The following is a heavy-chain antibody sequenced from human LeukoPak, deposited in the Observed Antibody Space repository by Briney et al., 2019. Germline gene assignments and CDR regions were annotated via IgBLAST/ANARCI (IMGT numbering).Heavy chain of an antibody. D-gene: IGHD6-19*01. CDR3: ARQGIIAVAGTHWFDP. V-gene: IGHV4-59*08. CDR2: IHYTGSI. J-gene: IGHJ5*02. Sequence: SETLSLTCSVSGGSISGYFWTWIRQSPGKGLEWIGFIHYTGSINYNPSLKSRVTMSVDTSKNQVSLKLSSVTAADTAVYYCARQGIIAVAGTHWFDPWGQGTLVTVSS. CDR1: GGSISGYF.